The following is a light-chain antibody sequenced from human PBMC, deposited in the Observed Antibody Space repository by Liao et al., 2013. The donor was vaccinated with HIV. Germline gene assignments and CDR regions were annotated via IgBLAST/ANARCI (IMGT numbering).Light chain of an antibody. Sequence: SYVLTQPPSVSAAPEKTARITCGGDNIGSKAVHWYQQKPGQAPVLVIYYDKDRPSVIPERFSGSNSGNTATLSISRVEAGDEADYYCQVWDSNSDHPYVFGSGTKVTVL. J-gene: IGLJ1*01. V-gene: IGLV3-21*01. CDR2: YDK. CDR3: QVWDSNSDHPYV. CDR1: NIGSKA.